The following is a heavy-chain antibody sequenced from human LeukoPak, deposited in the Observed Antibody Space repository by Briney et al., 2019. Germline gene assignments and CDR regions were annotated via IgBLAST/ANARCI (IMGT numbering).Heavy chain of an antibody. CDR2: VWYDGSNK. V-gene: IGHV3-33*01. CDR1: GFTFSSYG. D-gene: IGHD2/OR15-2a*01. CDR3: ARDRSMSGWYIDL. J-gene: IGHJ2*01. Sequence: GGSLRLSCAASGFTFSSYGMHWVRQAPGKGLEWVAVVWYDGSNKYYPDSVQGRFTISRDNSKNTLYLQVNSLRAEDTAVYYCARDRSMSGWYIDLWGRGTLVTVSS.